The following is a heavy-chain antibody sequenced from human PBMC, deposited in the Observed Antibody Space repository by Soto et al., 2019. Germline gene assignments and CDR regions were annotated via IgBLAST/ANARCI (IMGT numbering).Heavy chain of an antibody. Sequence: ASETLSLTCTVSGGSMNSYYWSWIRQPPGKGLEWIGYIFSSGSTTYNPSLKSRVTISVNTSKNQFSLNLNSVTAADTAVYYCARQRRDFDDWGQGSLVTVSS. CDR3: ARQRRDFDD. V-gene: IGHV4-59*08. CDR2: IFSSGST. J-gene: IGHJ4*02. CDR1: GGSMNSYY.